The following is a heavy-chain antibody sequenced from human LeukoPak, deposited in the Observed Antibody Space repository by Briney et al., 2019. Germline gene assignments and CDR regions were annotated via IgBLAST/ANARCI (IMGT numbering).Heavy chain of an antibody. J-gene: IGHJ4*02. Sequence: ASVKVSCKVSGYTLTELSMHWVRQAPGKGLEWMGGFDPEDGETIYAQKFQGRVTMTEDTSTDTAYMELSSLRSEDTAVYYCARSGFYYDSSGCSDYRGQGTLVTVSS. V-gene: IGHV1-24*01. CDR1: GYTLTELS. CDR2: FDPEDGET. D-gene: IGHD3-22*01. CDR3: ARSGFYYDSSGCSDY.